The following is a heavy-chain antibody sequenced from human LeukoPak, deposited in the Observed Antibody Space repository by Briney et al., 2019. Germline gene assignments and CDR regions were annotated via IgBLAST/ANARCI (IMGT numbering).Heavy chain of an antibody. CDR2: NSGSGINT. D-gene: IGHD3-22*01. CDR1: GFTFSGYA. V-gene: IGHV3-23*01. CDR3: AKAHYYESNTYRAQFLQP. Sequence: GGSLRLSCAASGFTFSGYAMSWVRQAPGKGLEWVSDNSGSGINTYYADSVKGRFNISRDNSKHTLYLQMKSLRAEDTAVYYCAKAHYYESNTYRAQFLQPWGQGTLVTVSS. J-gene: IGHJ1*01.